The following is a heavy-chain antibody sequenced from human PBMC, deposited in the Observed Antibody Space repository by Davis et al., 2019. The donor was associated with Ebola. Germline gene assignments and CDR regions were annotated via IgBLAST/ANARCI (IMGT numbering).Heavy chain of an antibody. CDR2: INTNTGNP. CDR3: VRDAIDGYNWSH. Sequence: ASVKVSCKASGYTFTSYAMNWVRQAPGQGLEWMGWINTNTGNPTYAQGFTGRFVFSLDTSVSMAYLQITSLRADDTAIYYCVRDAIDGYNWSHWGQGTLVTVSS. V-gene: IGHV7-4-1*04. D-gene: IGHD5-24*01. J-gene: IGHJ4*02. CDR1: GYTFTSYA.